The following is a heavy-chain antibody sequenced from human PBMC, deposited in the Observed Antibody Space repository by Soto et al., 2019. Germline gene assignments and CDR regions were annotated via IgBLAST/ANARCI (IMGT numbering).Heavy chain of an antibody. CDR1: GYTFTGYY. CDR2: INPNSGGT. Sequence: APVKLSSKASGYTFTGYYMHSVRQAPGQGLEWMGWINPNSGGTNYAQKFQGWVTMTRDTSISTAYMELSRLRSDDTAVYYCARGVNYYGSGSYYKPEYYYSYMDVWGKGTTDTVSS. D-gene: IGHD3-10*01. V-gene: IGHV1-2*04. J-gene: IGHJ6*03. CDR3: ARGVNYYGSGSYYKPEYYYSYMDV.